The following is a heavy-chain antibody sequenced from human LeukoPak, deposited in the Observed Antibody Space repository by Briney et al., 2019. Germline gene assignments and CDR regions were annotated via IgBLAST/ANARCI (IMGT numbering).Heavy chain of an antibody. Sequence: PGRSLRLSCAASGFIFSSYDMYWVRQAPGKGLEWVAVISNDGNNKQYADSVKGRFTISRDNSKNTLYLQMNSLRADDTAVYHCAKDGLMGFFDYWGQGTLVTVSS. V-gene: IGHV3-30*18. J-gene: IGHJ4*02. CDR1: GFIFSSYD. D-gene: IGHD2-8*01. CDR2: ISNDGNNK. CDR3: AKDGLMGFFDY.